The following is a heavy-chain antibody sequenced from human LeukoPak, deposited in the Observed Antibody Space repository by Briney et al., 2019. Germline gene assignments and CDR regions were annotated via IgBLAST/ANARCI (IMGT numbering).Heavy chain of an antibody. J-gene: IGHJ4*02. Sequence: GGSLRLPCAASGFTFSNYAMNWVRQAPGKGLEWVSTVSAGSTTYYADSVKGRFTISRDNSKNTLYLQMNSLRAEDTAVYYCTKGQPMFDYWGQGTLVTASS. D-gene: IGHD2-2*01. CDR1: GFTFSNYA. CDR3: TKGQPMFDY. CDR2: VSAGSTT. V-gene: IGHV3-23*01.